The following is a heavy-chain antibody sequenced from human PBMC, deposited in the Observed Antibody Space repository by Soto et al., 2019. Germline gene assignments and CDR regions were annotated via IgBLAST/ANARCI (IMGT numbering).Heavy chain of an antibody. CDR1: GYTFTSYG. V-gene: IGHV1-18*01. CDR3: ARVDNYEILTGYFYYYYYMDV. Sequence: QVQLVQSGAEVKKPGASVKVSCKASGYTFTSYGISWVRQAPGQGLEWMGWISAYNGNTNYAQKLQGRVTMTTDTSTSTAYMELRSRRSDDTAVYYCARVDNYEILTGYFYYYYYMDVWGKGTTVTVSS. CDR2: ISAYNGNT. J-gene: IGHJ6*03. D-gene: IGHD3-9*01.